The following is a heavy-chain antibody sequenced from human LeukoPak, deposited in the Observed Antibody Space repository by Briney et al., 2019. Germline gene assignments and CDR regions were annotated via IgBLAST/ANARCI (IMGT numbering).Heavy chain of an antibody. Sequence: GGSLRLSCATSGFSFSDSYMSWIREAPGQGLEWLSYIKSSDTSTFYADSVKGRFTVSRDNAKNSLYLQMNSLRAEDTAVYYCARRGNMSSHAFDIWGQGTVVTVSS. V-gene: IGHV3-11*01. CDR3: ARRGNMSSHAFDI. CDR2: IKSSDTST. D-gene: IGHD2/OR15-2a*01. CDR1: GFSFSDSY. J-gene: IGHJ3*02.